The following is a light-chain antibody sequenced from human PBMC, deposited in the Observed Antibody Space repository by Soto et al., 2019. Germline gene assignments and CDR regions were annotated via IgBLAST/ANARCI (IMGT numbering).Light chain of an antibody. J-gene: IGLJ3*02. CDR2: EVN. CDR3: SSYAGSNNLL. Sequence: QSALTQPPSASGSPGQSVTISCTGTSSDVGGYNYVSWYQQHPGKAPKFIIYEVNKRPSGVPDRFSGSKSGNTASLTVSGLQDEDEADYFCSSYAGSNNLLFGGGTKLTVL. V-gene: IGLV2-8*01. CDR1: SSDVGGYNY.